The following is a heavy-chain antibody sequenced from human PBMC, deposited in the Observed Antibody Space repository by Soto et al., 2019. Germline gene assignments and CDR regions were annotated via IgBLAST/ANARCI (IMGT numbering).Heavy chain of an antibody. V-gene: IGHV3-33*01. D-gene: IGHD2-2*01. CDR3: ARDYQRYCSSTSCYRLF. CDR2: IWYDGSNK. CDR1: GFTFSSYG. Sequence: GGSLRLSCAASGFTFSSYGMHWVRQAPGKGLEWVAVIWYDGSNKYYADSVKGRFTISRDNSKNTLYLQMNSLRAEDTAVYYCARDYQRYCSSTSCYRLFWGQGTLVTVSS. J-gene: IGHJ4*02.